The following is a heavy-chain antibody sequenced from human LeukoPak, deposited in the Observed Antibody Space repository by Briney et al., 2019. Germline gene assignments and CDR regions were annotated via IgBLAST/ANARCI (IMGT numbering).Heavy chain of an antibody. Sequence: RSGGSLRLSCAASGFTFNSYEMNWVRQAPGKGLEWVSYISSSGSTIYYADSVKGRFTISRDNAKNSLYLQMNSLRAEDTAVYYCARVRDDFWSGYYNDFDYWGQGTLVTVSS. CDR2: ISSSGSTI. D-gene: IGHD3-3*01. V-gene: IGHV3-48*03. CDR1: GFTFNSYE. J-gene: IGHJ4*02. CDR3: ARVRDDFWSGYYNDFDY.